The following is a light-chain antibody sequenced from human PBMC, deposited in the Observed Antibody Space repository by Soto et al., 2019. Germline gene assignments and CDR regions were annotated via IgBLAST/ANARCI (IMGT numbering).Light chain of an antibody. CDR2: EGS. Sequence: QSVLTQPASVSGSPGQSITISCTGTTSDVGNYNLVSWYQQHPGKAPKVMIFEGSERPSGVSNRFSGSKSGNMASLTISGLQAEDAADYYCCSFARSNIWVFGGGTQLTVL. V-gene: IGLV2-23*01. CDR3: CSFARSNIWV. J-gene: IGLJ3*02. CDR1: TSDVGNYNL.